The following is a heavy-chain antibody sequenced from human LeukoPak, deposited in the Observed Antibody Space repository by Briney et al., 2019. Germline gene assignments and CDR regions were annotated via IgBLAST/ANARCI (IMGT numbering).Heavy chain of an antibody. CDR1: SGSISSYY. D-gene: IGHD3-3*01. J-gene: IGHJ3*02. CDR3: ARPGDLRFLEWSPWAFDI. Sequence: SETLSLTCTVSSGSISSYYWSWIRQPPGKGLEWIGYIYTSGSTNYNPSLKSRVTISVGTSKNQFSLKLSSVTAADTAVYYCARPGDLRFLEWSPWAFDIWGQGTMVTVSS. CDR2: IYTSGST. V-gene: IGHV4-4*09.